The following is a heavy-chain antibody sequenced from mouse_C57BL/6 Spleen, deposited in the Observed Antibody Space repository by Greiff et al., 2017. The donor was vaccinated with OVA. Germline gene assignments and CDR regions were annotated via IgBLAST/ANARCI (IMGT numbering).Heavy chain of an antibody. Sequence: QVQLQQPGAEPVKPGASVKMSCKASGYTFTSYWITWVKQRPGQGLEWIGDIYPGSGSTNYNEKFKSKATLTVDTSSSTAYMQLSSLTSEDSAVYYCANLYYGSSYWYFDVWGTGTTVTVSS. V-gene: IGHV1-55*01. CDR3: ANLYYGSSYWYFDV. CDR1: GYTFTSYW. J-gene: IGHJ1*03. CDR2: IYPGSGST. D-gene: IGHD1-1*01.